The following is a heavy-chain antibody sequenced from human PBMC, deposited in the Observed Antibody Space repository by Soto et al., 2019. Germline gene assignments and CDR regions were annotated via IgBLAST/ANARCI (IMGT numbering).Heavy chain of an antibody. CDR2: IYYSGST. D-gene: IGHD1-26*01. CDR3: ARWDGAFDI. Sequence: QVQLQESGPGLVKPSETLSLTCTVCGGSISSYYWSWIRQPPGKGLEWIGYIYYSGSTNYNPSLKSRVTISVDTSKNQFSLKLSSVTAADTAVYYCARWDGAFDIWGQGTMVTVSS. V-gene: IGHV4-59*08. CDR1: GGSISSYY. J-gene: IGHJ3*02.